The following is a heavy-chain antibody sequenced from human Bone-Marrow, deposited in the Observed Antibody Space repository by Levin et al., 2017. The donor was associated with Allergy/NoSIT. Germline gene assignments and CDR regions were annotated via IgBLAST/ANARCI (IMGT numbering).Heavy chain of an antibody. CDR2: ISSSSSYI. V-gene: IGHV3-21*01. D-gene: IGHD2-2*01. Sequence: PGESLKISCAASGFTFSSYSMNWVRQAPGKGLEWVSSISSSSSYIYYADSVKGRFTISRDNAKNSLYLQMNSLRAEDTAVYYCARDRIVVVPATRMTTVTYYYYYGMDVWGQGTTVTVSS. CDR1: GFTFSSYS. J-gene: IGHJ6*02. CDR3: ARDRIVVVPATRMTTVTYYYYYGMDV.